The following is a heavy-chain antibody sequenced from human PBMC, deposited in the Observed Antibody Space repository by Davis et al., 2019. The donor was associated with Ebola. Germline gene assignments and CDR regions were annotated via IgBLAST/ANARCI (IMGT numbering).Heavy chain of an antibody. CDR3: ARSGGNRLYYYYGMDV. V-gene: IGHV3-53*01. D-gene: IGHD4-23*01. J-gene: IGHJ6*02. Sequence: GESLKISCAASGFTVSSNYMSWVRQAPGKGLEWVSLIYSGGSPYYADSVKGRFTISRDNAKNSLYLQMNSLRAEDTAVYYCARSGGNRLYYYYGMDVWGQGTTVTVSS. CDR1: GFTVSSNY. CDR2: IYSGGSP.